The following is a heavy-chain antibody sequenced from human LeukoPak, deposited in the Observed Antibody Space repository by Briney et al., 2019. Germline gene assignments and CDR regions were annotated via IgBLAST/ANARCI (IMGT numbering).Heavy chain of an antibody. D-gene: IGHD3-10*01. CDR3: AREGYYGSGSPPSLYFDY. CDR2: INSDGSIT. CDR1: GFTFTTYW. Sequence: PGRSLRLSCAASGFTFTTYWMHWVRQAPGKGLVWVSHINSDGSITSYADPVKGRFTISRDNSRSTLYLQMNSLRPEDTAIYYCAREGYYGSGSPPSLYFDYWGQGTLVTVSS. V-gene: IGHV3-74*01. J-gene: IGHJ4*02.